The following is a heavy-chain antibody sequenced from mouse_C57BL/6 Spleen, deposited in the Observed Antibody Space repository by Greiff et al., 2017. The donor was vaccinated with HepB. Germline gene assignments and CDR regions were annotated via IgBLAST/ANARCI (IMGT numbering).Heavy chain of an antibody. V-gene: IGHV1-59*01. Sequence: VQLQQSGAELVRPGTSVKLSCKASGYTFTSYWMHWIKQRPGQGLEWIGVIDPSDSYTNYNQKFKGKATLTVDTSSSTAYMQLSSLTSEDSAVYYCARGSYSNYDWFAYWGQGTLVTVSA. D-gene: IGHD2-5*01. CDR2: IDPSDSYT. CDR3: ARGSYSNYDWFAY. CDR1: GYTFTSYW. J-gene: IGHJ3*01.